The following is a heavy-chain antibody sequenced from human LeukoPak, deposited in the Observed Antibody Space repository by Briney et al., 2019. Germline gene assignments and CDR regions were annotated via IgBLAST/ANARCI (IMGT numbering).Heavy chain of an antibody. D-gene: IGHD2-8*02. CDR2: VSNRGDTG. CDR1: GFTFNNHA. CDR3: AKRGVTYGPFDS. J-gene: IGHJ4*02. Sequence: GGSLRLSCAASGFTFNNHAMSWVRQTPGKGLEWVSTVSNRGDTGYYIDSVRGRFTASRDNSKNTLYLQMNSLRAEDTAIYYCAKRGVTYGPFDSWGQGTLVTVSS. V-gene: IGHV3-23*01.